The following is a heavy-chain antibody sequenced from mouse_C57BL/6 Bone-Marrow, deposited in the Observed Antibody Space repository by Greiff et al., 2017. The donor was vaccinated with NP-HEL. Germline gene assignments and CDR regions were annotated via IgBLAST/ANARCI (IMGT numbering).Heavy chain of an antibody. D-gene: IGHD2-3*01. CDR2: IDPSDSYT. CDR3: ARSSDGYYAMDY. V-gene: IGHV1-50*01. J-gene: IGHJ4*01. CDR1: GYTFTSYW. Sequence: VQLQQSGAELVKPGASVKLSCKASGYTFTSYWMQWVKQRPGQGLEWIGEIDPSDSYTNYNQKFKGKATLTVDTSSSTAYMQRSSLTSEDSAVYYCARSSDGYYAMDYWGQGTSVTVSS.